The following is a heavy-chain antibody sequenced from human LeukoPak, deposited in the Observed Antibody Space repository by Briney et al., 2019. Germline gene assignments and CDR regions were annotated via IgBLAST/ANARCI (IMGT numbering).Heavy chain of an antibody. D-gene: IGHD6-19*01. CDR3: AVRIAVPGGFDN. CDR2: INGDGSVT. CDR1: GFTFSSFW. Sequence: GGSLRLSCAASGFTFSSFWMHWVRQVPGKGPVWVSHINGDGSVTGYADSVKGRFTISRDNARNTLYVQMNSLRAEDTAVYYCAVRIAVPGGFDNWGQGTLVTVSS. J-gene: IGHJ4*02. V-gene: IGHV3-74*01.